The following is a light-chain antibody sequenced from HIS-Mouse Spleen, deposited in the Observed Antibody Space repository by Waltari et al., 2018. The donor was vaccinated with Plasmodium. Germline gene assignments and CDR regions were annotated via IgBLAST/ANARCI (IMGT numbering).Light chain of an antibody. Sequence: DIQMTQSLSSLSASVGYRVTITCLASQSISSYLKWYQQKPGKAPKLLIYAASSLQSGVPSRFSGSGSGTDFTLTISSLQPEDFATYYCQQSYSTAWTFGQGTKVEIK. V-gene: IGKV1-39*01. CDR1: QSISSY. CDR2: AAS. J-gene: IGKJ1*01. CDR3: QQSYSTAWT.